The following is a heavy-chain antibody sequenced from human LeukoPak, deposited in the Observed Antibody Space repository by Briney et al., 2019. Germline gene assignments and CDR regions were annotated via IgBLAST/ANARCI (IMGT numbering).Heavy chain of an antibody. V-gene: IGHV3-30-3*01. CDR2: ISYDGSNK. Sequence: PGGSLRLSCAASGFTFSSYAMPWVRQAPGKGLEWVAVISYDGSNKYYADSVKGRFTISRDNSKNTLYLQMNSLRAEDTAVCYCARASDSSGFFDYWGQGTLVTVSS. CDR3: ARASDSSGFFDY. CDR1: GFTFSSYA. D-gene: IGHD3-22*01. J-gene: IGHJ4*02.